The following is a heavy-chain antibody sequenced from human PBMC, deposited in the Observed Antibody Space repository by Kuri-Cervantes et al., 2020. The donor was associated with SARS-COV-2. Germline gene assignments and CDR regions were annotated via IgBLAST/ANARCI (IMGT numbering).Heavy chain of an antibody. J-gene: IGHJ4*01. D-gene: IGHD3-16*01. V-gene: IGHV3-30*03. CDR1: GFTFSSYG. CDR2: ISYDGSNK. Sequence: GESLKISCAASGFTFSSYGMHWVRQAPGKGLEWVAVISYDGSNKYYADSVKGRFTISRDNSKNTLYLQMNSLRAEDTAVYYCARGRIMITSGGVEPFDYWGHGTLVTVSS. CDR3: ARGRIMITSGGVEPFDY.